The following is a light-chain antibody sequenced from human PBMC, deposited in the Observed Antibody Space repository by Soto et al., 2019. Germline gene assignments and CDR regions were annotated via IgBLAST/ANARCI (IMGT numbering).Light chain of an antibody. J-gene: IGKJ1*01. Sequence: DSKTTQSPSTLSASVGDRVTITCRASQSISSWLAWYQQKPGKAPKLLIYAASTLQSGVPSRFSGSGSGTEFTLTISILQSDDITTYDCEACTSYSEGFGQATKA. CDR2: AAS. CDR1: QSISSW. CDR3: EACTSYSEG. V-gene: IGKV1-5*01.